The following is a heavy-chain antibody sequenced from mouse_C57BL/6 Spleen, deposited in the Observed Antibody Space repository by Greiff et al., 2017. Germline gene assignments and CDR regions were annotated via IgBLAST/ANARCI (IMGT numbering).Heavy chain of an antibody. J-gene: IGHJ2*01. D-gene: IGHD1-1*01. CDR1: AYTFTSYN. V-gene: IGHV1-12*01. Sequence: QVQLQQSGAGLVRPGASVKMSCKASAYTFTSYNMHWLNQTPKQGLEWIGAIFLGNGDPSYNQKFKGKATLTLAKSSSTAYMQLSSLTSEDSAVYFCARSGNYGSSYGGFDYWGQGTTLTVSS. CDR3: ARSGNYGSSYGGFDY. CDR2: IFLGNGDP.